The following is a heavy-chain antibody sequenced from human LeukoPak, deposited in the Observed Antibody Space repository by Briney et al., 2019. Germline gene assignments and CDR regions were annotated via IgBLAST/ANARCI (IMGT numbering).Heavy chain of an antibody. V-gene: IGHV3-53*01. Sequence: GSLRLSCAASGFTFSSYAMHWVRQAPGKGLEWVSVIHSGGDTYYADSMKGRFTISRDNSKNTVYLQMNSLRAEDTAVYYCARADPLLWPTSVFDYWGQGTLVTVSS. CDR2: IHSGGDT. J-gene: IGHJ4*02. D-gene: IGHD2-21*01. CDR3: ARADPLLWPTSVFDY. CDR1: GFTFSSYA.